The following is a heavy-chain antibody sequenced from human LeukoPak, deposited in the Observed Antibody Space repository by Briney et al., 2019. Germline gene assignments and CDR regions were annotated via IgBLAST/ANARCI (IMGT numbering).Heavy chain of an antibody. J-gene: IGHJ4*02. CDR3: ARHYSANSFDY. Sequence: SETLSLTCTVSGGSISSSSYYWGWIRQPPGKGLEWIGSTYYSGSTYYNPSLKSRVTISVDTSKNQFSLKLSSVTAADTAVYYCARHYSANSFDYWGQGTLVTVSS. V-gene: IGHV4-39*07. CDR1: GGSISSSSYY. D-gene: IGHD2-15*01. CDR2: TYYSGST.